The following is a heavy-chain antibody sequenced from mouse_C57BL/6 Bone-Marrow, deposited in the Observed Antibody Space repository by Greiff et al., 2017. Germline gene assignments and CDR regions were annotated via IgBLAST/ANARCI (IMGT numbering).Heavy chain of an antibody. CDR2: IYPRSGNT. J-gene: IGHJ2*01. CDR3: ARTRLRYPYDY. CDR1: GYTFTSYG. D-gene: IGHD1-1*01. V-gene: IGHV1-81*01. Sequence: QVQLKQSGAELARPGASVKLSCKASGYTFTSYGISWVKQRTGNGLEWIGEIYPRSGNTYYNEKFKGKATLTAYKSSSTAYMELRSLTSEDSAVYFCARTRLRYPYDYWGQGTTLTGSS.